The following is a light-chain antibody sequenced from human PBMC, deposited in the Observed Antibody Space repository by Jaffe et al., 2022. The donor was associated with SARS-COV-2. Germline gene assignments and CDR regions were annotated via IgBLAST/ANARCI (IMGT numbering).Light chain of an antibody. J-gene: IGKJ3*01. CDR2: GAS. CDR1: QSVSSSF. CDR3: QLYGTSPRFT. Sequence: EIVLTQSPGTLSLSPGERATLSCRASQSVSSSFLAWYQQKPGQAPRLLMSGASSRATGIPDRFSGSGSGTDFTLTITRLEPEDFAIYYCQLYGTSPRFTFGPGTKVDV. V-gene: IGKV3-20*01.